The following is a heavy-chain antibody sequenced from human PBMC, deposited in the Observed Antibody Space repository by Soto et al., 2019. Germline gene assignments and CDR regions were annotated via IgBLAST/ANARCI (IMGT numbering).Heavy chain of an antibody. D-gene: IGHD6-6*01. J-gene: IGHJ4*02. CDR1: GGTFSSYA. CDR2: IIPIFGTA. V-gene: IGHV1-69*13. Sequence: ASVKVSCKASGGTFSSYAISWVRQAPGQGLEWMGGIIPIFGTANYAQKFQGRVTITADESTSTAYMELSSLRSEDTAVYYCASQYSSSSGRIDYWGQGTLVTVSS. CDR3: ASQYSSSSGRIDY.